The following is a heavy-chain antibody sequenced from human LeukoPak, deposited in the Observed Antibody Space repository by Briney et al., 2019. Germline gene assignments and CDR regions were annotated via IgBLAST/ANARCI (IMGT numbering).Heavy chain of an antibody. CDR1: GYTFTSYD. CDR3: ARGVVAATPNWFDP. J-gene: IGHJ5*02. D-gene: IGHD2-15*01. Sequence: ASVKVSCKASGYTFTSYDINWVRQVTGQGLEWMGWMNPNSGNTGYAQKFQGRVTMTRNTSISTAYMELSSLRSEDTAVYYCARGVVAATPNWFDPWGQGTLVTVSS. V-gene: IGHV1-8*01. CDR2: MNPNSGNT.